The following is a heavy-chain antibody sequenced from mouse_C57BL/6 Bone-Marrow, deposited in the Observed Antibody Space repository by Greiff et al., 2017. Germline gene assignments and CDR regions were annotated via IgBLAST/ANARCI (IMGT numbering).Heavy chain of an antibody. Sequence: EVKLVESGGGLVKPGGSLKLSCAASGFTFSSYAMSWVRQTPEKRLEWVATISDGGSYTYYPDNVKGRVTISRDNAKNNLYLQMSHLKSEDTAMYYCARGAITTVPYDYAMDYWGQGTSVTVSS. CDR1: GFTFSSYA. CDR3: ARGAITTVPYDYAMDY. J-gene: IGHJ4*01. D-gene: IGHD1-1*01. V-gene: IGHV5-4*03. CDR2: ISDGGSYT.